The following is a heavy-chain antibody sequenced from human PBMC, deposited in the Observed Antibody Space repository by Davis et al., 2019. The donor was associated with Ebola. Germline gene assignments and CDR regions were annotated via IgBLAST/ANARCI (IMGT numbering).Heavy chain of an antibody. CDR3: AREDCSTGTCSTFDY. J-gene: IGHJ4*02. Sequence: PSETLSLTCAVYGGSFSAYYWSWIRQSPGKGLEWIGEINHSGSTNYNPSLKSRVTISVDTSKNQFSLKVNSVTAADTAVYYCAREDCSTGTCSTFDYWGQGTLVTVSS. V-gene: IGHV4-34*01. CDR2: INHSGST. CDR1: GGSFSAYY. D-gene: IGHD2-15*01.